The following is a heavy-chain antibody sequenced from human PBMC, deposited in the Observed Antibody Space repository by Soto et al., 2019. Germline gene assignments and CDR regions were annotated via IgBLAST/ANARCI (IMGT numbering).Heavy chain of an antibody. D-gene: IGHD2-15*01. CDR3: ATPSPLCVSEFGGCDFQH. CDR1: GYTFTTYP. J-gene: IGHJ1*01. CDR2: INASSGHT. V-gene: IGHV1-3*01. Sequence: QVQLVQSGAEVKKPGASVKVSCKASGYTFTTYPIHWVRQAPGQRLEWMGWINASSGHTKYSQKFQGRVTLSRDTAASTPDMEVSSLGSEVTAVYYCATPSPLCVSEFGGCDFQHWGQGTLVTVSS.